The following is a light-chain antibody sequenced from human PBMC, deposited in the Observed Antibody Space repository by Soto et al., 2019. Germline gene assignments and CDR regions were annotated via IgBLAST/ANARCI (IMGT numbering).Light chain of an antibody. CDR3: QHYGGSPIT. CDR2: GAS. J-gene: IGKJ5*01. CDR1: QSVNSNY. V-gene: IGKV3-20*01. Sequence: EIVLTPSPGTLSLSPGERATLYCRASQSVNSNYLAWYQQKPGQAPRLLIYGASKRATGISDRFSGSGSGTDFTVTISRLEPEDFAVYYCQHYGGSPITFGQGTRREIK.